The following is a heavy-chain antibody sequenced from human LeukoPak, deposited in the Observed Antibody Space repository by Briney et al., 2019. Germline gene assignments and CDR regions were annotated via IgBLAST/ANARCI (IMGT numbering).Heavy chain of an antibody. CDR2: ISGSGGST. J-gene: IGHJ4*02. Sequence: GGSLRLSCAASGFTFSSYAMSWVRQAPGKGLEWVSAISGSGGSTYYAYSVKGRFTISRANSKNTLYLQMNSLRAEDTAVYYCARANWNYGLYFDYWGQGTLVTVSS. CDR3: ARANWNYGLYFDY. V-gene: IGHV3-23*01. D-gene: IGHD1-7*01. CDR1: GFTFSSYA.